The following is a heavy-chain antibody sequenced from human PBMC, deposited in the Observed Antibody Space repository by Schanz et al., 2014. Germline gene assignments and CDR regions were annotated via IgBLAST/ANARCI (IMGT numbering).Heavy chain of an antibody. V-gene: IGHV1-2*06. CDR2: VSPYSGDT. J-gene: IGHJ6*02. CDR3: ARENTAVAGMPRVMDV. D-gene: IGHD6-19*01. Sequence: QVLLVQSGAEVKKPGASVKVSCKASGYRFIGYYVHWVRQAPGQGLEWMGRVSPYSGDTNYAQMFQGRVTMTTVTSISTAYMELSRLTSDDTAVFFCARENTAVAGMPRVMDVWGQGTTVTVTS. CDR1: GYRFIGYY.